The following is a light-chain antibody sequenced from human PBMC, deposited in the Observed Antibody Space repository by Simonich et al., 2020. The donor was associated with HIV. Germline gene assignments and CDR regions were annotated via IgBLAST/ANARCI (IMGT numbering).Light chain of an antibody. V-gene: IGLV3-10*01. CDR1: ALPQEH. CDR3: YSTDSSGNHRV. J-gene: IGLJ3*02. Sequence: SYELTQPPSVSVSPGQTARITCPGDALPQEHAYWYQQKSGQAPVLVIYEDSERPSGIPERFSGSSSGTMATLTISGAQVEDEGDYYCYSTDSSGNHRVFGGGTKLTVL. CDR2: EDS.